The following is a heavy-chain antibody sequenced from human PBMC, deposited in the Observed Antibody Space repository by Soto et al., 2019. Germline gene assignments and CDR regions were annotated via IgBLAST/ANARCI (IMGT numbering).Heavy chain of an antibody. Sequence: ASETLSLTCTVSGGSISSYYWSWIRQPPGKGLEWIGYIYYSGSTNYNPSLKSRVTISVDTSKNQFSLKLSSVTAADTAVYYCAIMSVYCSGGSCYHAFDIWGQGTMVTVSS. CDR2: IYYSGST. CDR1: GGSISSYY. V-gene: IGHV4-59*01. CDR3: AIMSVYCSGGSCYHAFDI. D-gene: IGHD2-15*01. J-gene: IGHJ3*02.